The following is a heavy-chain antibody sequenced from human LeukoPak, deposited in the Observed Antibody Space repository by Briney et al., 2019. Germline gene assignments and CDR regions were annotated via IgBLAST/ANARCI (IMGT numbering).Heavy chain of an antibody. J-gene: IGHJ4*02. D-gene: IGHD5-18*01. CDR1: GFTFSNYN. CDR3: AKASGGYSYGYFDY. CDR2: ITRDSIYT. Sequence: WGSLRLSCAAYGFTFSNYNLNWLRQTPGNGLEWFSYITRDSIYTFYADSVKGRFTISRDNAKNSLSLQMNSLRAEDTALYYCAKASGGYSYGYFDYWGQGTLVTVSS. V-gene: IGHV3-21*04.